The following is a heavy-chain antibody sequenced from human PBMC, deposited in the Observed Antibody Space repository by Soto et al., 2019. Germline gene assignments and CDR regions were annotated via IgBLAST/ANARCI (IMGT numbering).Heavy chain of an antibody. CDR3: ARGYGAMANAFDI. Sequence: QVQLVESGGGVVQPGRSLRLSCAASGFTFSSYGMHWVRQAPGKGLEWVAVIWYDGSNKYYADSVKGRFTISRDNSKNTLYLQMNSLRAEDTAVYYCARGYGAMANAFDIWGQGTMVTVSS. V-gene: IGHV3-33*01. CDR2: IWYDGSNK. CDR1: GFTFSSYG. J-gene: IGHJ3*02. D-gene: IGHD5-18*01.